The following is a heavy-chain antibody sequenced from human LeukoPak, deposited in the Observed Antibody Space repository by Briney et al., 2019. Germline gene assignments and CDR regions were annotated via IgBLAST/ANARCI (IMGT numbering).Heavy chain of an antibody. CDR3: ARAGIPGYCTNVTCSNWLDP. V-gene: IGHV1-69*06. Sequence: GASVKVSCKASGDTFTTYAITWVRQAPGQGLEWMGGIIPMFDTPNYAQRLQGRVTITADKSTRTAYMELTSLRSEDTAVYYCARAGIPGYCTNVTCSNWLDPWGQGTLVTVSS. CDR1: GDTFTTYA. D-gene: IGHD2-8*01. CDR2: IIPMFDTP. J-gene: IGHJ5*02.